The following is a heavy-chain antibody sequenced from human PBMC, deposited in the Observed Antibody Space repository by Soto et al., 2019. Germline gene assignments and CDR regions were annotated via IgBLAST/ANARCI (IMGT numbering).Heavy chain of an antibody. CDR2: IVVGSGNT. Sequence: ASVKVSCKASGFTVTSSAMQWVRQARGQRLEWIGWIVVGSGNTNYAQKFQERVTITRDMSTSTAYMELSSMRSEDTAVYYCAAGGASSTVGLWFGEVNYYYYYMDVWGKGTTVTVSS. J-gene: IGHJ6*03. D-gene: IGHD3-10*01. CDR1: GFTVTSSA. CDR3: AAGGASSTVGLWFGEVNYYYYYMDV. V-gene: IGHV1-58*02.